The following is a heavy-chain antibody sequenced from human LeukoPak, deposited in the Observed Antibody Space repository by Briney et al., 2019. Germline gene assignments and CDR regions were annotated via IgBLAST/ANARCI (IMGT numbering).Heavy chain of an antibody. Sequence: SETLSLTCAVYGGSFSGYYWSWIRQPPGKGLEWIGVINHSGSTNYNPSLKSRVTISVDTSKNQFSLKLSSVTAADTAVYYCARHNGLLWFGELPFDYWGQGTLVTVSS. J-gene: IGHJ4*02. CDR3: ARHNGLLWFGELPFDY. D-gene: IGHD3-10*01. V-gene: IGHV4-34*01. CDR2: INHSGST. CDR1: GGSFSGYY.